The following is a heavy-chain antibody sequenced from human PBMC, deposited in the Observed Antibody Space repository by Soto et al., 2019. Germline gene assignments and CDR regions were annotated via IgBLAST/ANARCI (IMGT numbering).Heavy chain of an antibody. J-gene: IGHJ3*02. V-gene: IGHV3-74*01. CDR3: ARAADFSLGDDAFDI. D-gene: IGHD3-10*01. CDR2: IYTDGSST. CDR1: GLTFRRYW. Sequence: GGSLRLSCEASGLTFRRYWMHWVRQVPGKGLVWVSTIYTDGSSTSYADSVKGRFIISRDNAKNTLFLQMHSLRAEDTAVYYCARAADFSLGDDAFDIWGHGTMVTVSS.